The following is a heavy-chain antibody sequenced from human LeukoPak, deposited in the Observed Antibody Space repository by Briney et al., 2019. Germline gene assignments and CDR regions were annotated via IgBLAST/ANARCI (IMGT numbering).Heavy chain of an antibody. CDR3: ARQVAVAPRYDV. D-gene: IGHD6-19*01. CDR1: GGSISSSSYY. Sequence: PSETLSLTCTVSGGSISSSSYYWGWIRQPPGKGLEWIGSIYYSGSTYYNPSLKSRVTISVDTSKNQFSLKLSSVTAADTAVYYCARQVAVAPRYDVWGQGTTVTVSS. CDR2: IYYSGST. V-gene: IGHV4-39*01. J-gene: IGHJ6*02.